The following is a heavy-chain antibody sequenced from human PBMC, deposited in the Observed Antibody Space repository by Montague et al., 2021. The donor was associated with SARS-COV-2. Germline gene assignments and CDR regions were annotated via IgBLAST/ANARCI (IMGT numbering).Heavy chain of an antibody. CDR2: INSDGSST. V-gene: IGHV3-74*01. Sequence: SLRLSCAASGFTFSSYWMHWVRQAPEKGLVWVSRINSDGSSTSYADSVKGRFTISRDNAKNTLYLQMNSLRAEDTAVYYCARGPYYDFWSGFNWFDPWGQGTLVTVSS. CDR3: ARGPYYDFWSGFNWFDP. CDR1: GFTFSSYW. D-gene: IGHD3-3*01. J-gene: IGHJ5*02.